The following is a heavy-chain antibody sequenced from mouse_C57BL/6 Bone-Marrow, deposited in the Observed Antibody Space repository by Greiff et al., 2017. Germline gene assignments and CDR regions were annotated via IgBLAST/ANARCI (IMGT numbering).Heavy chain of an antibody. V-gene: IGHV1-81*01. CDR1: GYTFTSYG. CDR2: IYPRSGNT. J-gene: IGHJ3*01. Sequence: QVQLKQSGAELARPGASVKLSCKASGYTFTSYGISWVKQRTGQGLEWIGEIYPRSGNTYYNEKFKGKATLTADKSSSTAYMELRSLTSEDSAVYFCALTAQATGFAYWGQGTLVTVSA. CDR3: ALTAQATGFAY. D-gene: IGHD3-2*02.